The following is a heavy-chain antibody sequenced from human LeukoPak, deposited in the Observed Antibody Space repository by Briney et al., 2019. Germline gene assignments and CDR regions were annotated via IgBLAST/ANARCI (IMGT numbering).Heavy chain of an antibody. CDR1: GYSINNYW. CDR2: IYPADSDI. V-gene: IGHV5-51*01. D-gene: IGHD2-15*01. Sequence: GESLQISCQGSGYSINNYWIAWVRQMPGKGLEWMGIIYPADSDIRYSPSFQGQVTIPADKSISTAYLQWNSLKASDTAMYYCARQEYCSGASCYTWFDPWGQGTLVTVSS. CDR3: ARQEYCSGASCYTWFDP. J-gene: IGHJ5*02.